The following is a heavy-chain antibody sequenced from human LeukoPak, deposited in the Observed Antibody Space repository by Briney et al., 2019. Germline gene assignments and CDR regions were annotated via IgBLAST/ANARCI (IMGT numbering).Heavy chain of an antibody. Sequence: GGSLRLSCAASGNYRMHWVRQAPGKGLVWVSHINGDGSWTTYADSVKGRFTISKDNAKNTVYLQMNNLRAEDTAVYYCVSFYETYWGRGTLVTVSS. V-gene: IGHV3-74*01. CDR1: GNYR. D-gene: IGHD2-2*01. CDR3: VSFYETY. CDR2: INGDGSWT. J-gene: IGHJ4*02.